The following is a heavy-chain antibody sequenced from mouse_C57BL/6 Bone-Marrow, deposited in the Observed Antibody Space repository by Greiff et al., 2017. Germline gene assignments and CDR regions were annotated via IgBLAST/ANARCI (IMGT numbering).Heavy chain of an antibody. CDR2: ISSGSSTI. V-gene: IGHV5-17*01. J-gene: IGHJ4*01. CDR1: GFTFSDYG. D-gene: IGHD2-3*01. Sequence: EVKLMESGGGLVKPGGSLKLSCAASGFTFSDYGMHWVRQAPEKGLEWVAYISSGSSTIYYADTVKGRFTISRDNAKNTLFLQMTRLRSEDTAMYYGARRWLLPYAMDYWGQGTSVTVSS. CDR3: ARRWLLPYAMDY.